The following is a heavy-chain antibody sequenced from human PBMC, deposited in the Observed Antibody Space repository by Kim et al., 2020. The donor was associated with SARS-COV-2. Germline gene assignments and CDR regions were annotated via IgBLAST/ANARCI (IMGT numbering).Heavy chain of an antibody. CDR3: ARQRSASAAAPSWFDP. J-gene: IGHJ5*02. CDR1: GGSISSSSYY. D-gene: IGHD6-13*01. Sequence: SETLSLTCTVSGGSISSSSYYWGWIRQPPGKGLEWIGSIYYSGSTYYNPSLKSRVTISVDTSKNQFSLKLSSVTAADTAVYYCARQRSASAAAPSWFDP. V-gene: IGHV4-39*01. CDR2: IYYSGST.